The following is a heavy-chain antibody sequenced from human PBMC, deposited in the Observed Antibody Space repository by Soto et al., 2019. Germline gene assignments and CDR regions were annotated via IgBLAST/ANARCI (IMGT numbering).Heavy chain of an antibody. CDR3: ARAEGREDGYNSYYYGMDV. D-gene: IGHD5-12*01. J-gene: IGHJ6*02. Sequence: QVQLVQSGAEVKKPGSSVKVSCKASGGTFSSYAISWVRQAPGQGLEWMGGIIPIFGTANYAQKFQGRVTITADKSTSTAYMELSSLRSEDTAVYYCARAEGREDGYNSYYYGMDVWGQGTTVTVSS. CDR2: IIPIFGTA. CDR1: GGTFSSYA. V-gene: IGHV1-69*06.